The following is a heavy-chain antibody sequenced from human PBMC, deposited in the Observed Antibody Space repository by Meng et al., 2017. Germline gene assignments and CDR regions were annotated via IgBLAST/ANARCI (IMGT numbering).Heavy chain of an antibody. Sequence: GGSLRLSCAASGFTFSSYAMSWVRQAPGKGLEWVSAISGSGGSTYYADSVKGRFTISSDNSKNTLYLQMNSLRAEDTAVYYCAKFGITMVRFPHDAFDIWGQGTMVTVSS. CDR2: ISGSGGST. V-gene: IGHV3-23*01. CDR1: GFTFSSYA. CDR3: AKFGITMVRFPHDAFDI. D-gene: IGHD3-10*01. J-gene: IGHJ3*02.